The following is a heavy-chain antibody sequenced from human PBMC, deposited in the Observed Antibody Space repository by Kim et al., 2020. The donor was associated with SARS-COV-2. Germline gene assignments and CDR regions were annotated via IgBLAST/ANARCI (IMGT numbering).Heavy chain of an antibody. Sequence: LSLTCVASGFTFSTYAMSWARQAPGKGLEWVSTISGGGGRTHYADSVKGRFTISRDNSKNTLFLHMNSLRADDTAIYYCDGSDFWGQGTLVTVSS. V-gene: IGHV3-23*01. J-gene: IGHJ4*02. CDR1: GFTFSTYA. CDR2: ISGGGGRT. CDR3: DGSDF.